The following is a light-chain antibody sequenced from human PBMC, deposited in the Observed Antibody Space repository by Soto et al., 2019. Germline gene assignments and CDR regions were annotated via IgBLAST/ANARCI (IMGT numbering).Light chain of an antibody. CDR3: QQYSNCPSLT. V-gene: IGKV3-15*01. Sequence: EKVMTQSPATLSMSPGERATLSCRASQSVSSFLAWYQQKPGQAPRLLIYGASTRATGIPARFSGSGSGTEFTLTISSLQSEDFAVYYCQQYSNCPSLTFGQGTKVEVK. J-gene: IGKJ1*01. CDR2: GAS. CDR1: QSVSSF.